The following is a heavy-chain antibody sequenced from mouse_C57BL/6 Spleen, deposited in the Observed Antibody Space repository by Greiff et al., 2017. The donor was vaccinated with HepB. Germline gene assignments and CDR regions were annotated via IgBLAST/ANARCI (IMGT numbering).Heavy chain of an antibody. CDR2: IYPRDGST. CDR3: ARGPFTTVVATDAMDY. D-gene: IGHD1-1*01. Sequence: QVQLKESGPELVKPGASVKLSCKASGYTFTSYDINWVKQRPGQGLEWIGWIYPRDGSTKYNEKFKGKATFTVDTSSSTAYMELHSLTSEDSAVYFCARGPFTTVVATDAMDYWGQGTSVTVSS. V-gene: IGHV1-85*01. CDR1: GYTFTSYD. J-gene: IGHJ4*01.